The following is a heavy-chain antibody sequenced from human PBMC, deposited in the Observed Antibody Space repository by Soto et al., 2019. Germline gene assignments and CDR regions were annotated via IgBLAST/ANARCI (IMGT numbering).Heavy chain of an antibody. V-gene: IGHV1-3*01. CDR3: ARAGYSSGWYHWYFDF. CDR2: INAGNGNI. D-gene: IGHD6-19*01. CDR1: GYTFTNYG. J-gene: IGHJ2*01. Sequence: GASVKVSCKASGYTFTNYGIHWVRQAPGQRLEWMGWINAGNGNIKYSQKFQGRVIITRDTSASTAYMELSSLRSEDTAVFYCARAGYSSGWYHWYFDFWGRGTLVTVSS.